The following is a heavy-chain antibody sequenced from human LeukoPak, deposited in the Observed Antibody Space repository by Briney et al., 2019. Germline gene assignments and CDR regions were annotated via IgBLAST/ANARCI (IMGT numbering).Heavy chain of an antibody. CDR1: GFTFSDYY. J-gene: IGHJ4*02. CDR3: ASSRSFGPFDY. V-gene: IGHV3-11*04. D-gene: IGHD3/OR15-3a*01. CDR2: ISSSGSTI. Sequence: GGSLRLSCAASGFTFSDYYMSWIRQAPGKGLEWVSYISSSGSTIYYADSVKGRFTISRDNAKNSLYLQMNSLRAEDTAVYYCASSRSFGPFDYWGQGTLVTVSS.